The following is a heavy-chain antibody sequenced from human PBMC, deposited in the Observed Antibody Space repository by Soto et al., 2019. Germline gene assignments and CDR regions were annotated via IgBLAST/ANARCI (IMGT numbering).Heavy chain of an antibody. J-gene: IGHJ4*02. D-gene: IGHD3-16*01. CDR2: ISYDGSNK. CDR3: ARDQASLGYDY. CDR1: GCTFRSYC. Sequence: GGSMRLSCAASGCTFRSYCMHWVPQAPGKGLEWVALISYDGSNKYYADSVKGRFTISRDNAKNTLDLQMNSLRAEDTAVYYCARDQASLGYDYWGQGTLVTSPQ. V-gene: IGHV3-30*03.